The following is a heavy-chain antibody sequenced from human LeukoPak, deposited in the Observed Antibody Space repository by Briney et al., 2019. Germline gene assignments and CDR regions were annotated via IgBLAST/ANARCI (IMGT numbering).Heavy chain of an antibody. CDR2: IIPIFGTA. CDR3: ADDIAAAGRN. D-gene: IGHD6-13*01. J-gene: IGHJ4*02. V-gene: IGHV1-69*13. CDR1: GGTFSSYA. Sequence: GASVKVSCKASGGTFSSYAISWVRQAPGQGLEWMGGIIPIFGTANYAQKFQGRVTITADESTSTAYMELSSLRSEDTAVYYCADDIAAAGRNWGQGTLVTVSS.